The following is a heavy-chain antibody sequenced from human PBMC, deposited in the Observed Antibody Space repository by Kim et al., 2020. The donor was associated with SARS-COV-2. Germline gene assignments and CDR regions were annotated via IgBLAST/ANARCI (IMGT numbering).Heavy chain of an antibody. CDR3: AREIVLVILYGMDV. D-gene: IGHD3-22*01. Sequence: GGSLRLSCAASGFTFSSYWMHWVRQAPGKGLVWVSRINSDGSSTSYADSVKGRFTISRDNAKNTLYLQMNSLRAEDTAVYYCAREIVLVILYGMDVWGQGTTVTVSS. CDR2: INSDGSST. V-gene: IGHV3-74*01. CDR1: GFTFSSYW. J-gene: IGHJ6*02.